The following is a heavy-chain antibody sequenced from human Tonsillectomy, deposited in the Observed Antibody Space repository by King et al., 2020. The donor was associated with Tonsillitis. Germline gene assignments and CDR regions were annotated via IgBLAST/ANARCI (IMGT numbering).Heavy chain of an antibody. CDR3: AHTYYYDNSGYYRSITDFDY. D-gene: IGHD3-22*01. Sequence: ITLKESGPTLVKPTQTLTLTCTFSGFSLSTSGVGVGWIRQPPGKALEWLALIYWDDDKRYSPSLKSRLTITKDTSKNQVVLTMTNMDPVDTATYYCAHTYYYDNSGYYRSITDFDYWGQGTLVTVSS. V-gene: IGHV2-5*02. CDR2: IYWDDDK. J-gene: IGHJ4*02. CDR1: GFSLSTSGVG.